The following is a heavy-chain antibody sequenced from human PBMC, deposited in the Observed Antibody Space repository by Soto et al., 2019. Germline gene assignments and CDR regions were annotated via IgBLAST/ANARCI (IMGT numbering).Heavy chain of an antibody. CDR3: ARVWRYFDY. D-gene: IGHD2-21*01. CDR2: ITHSGST. V-gene: IGHV4-34*01. J-gene: IGHJ4*02. Sequence: QVQLQPWGAGLLTPSEPLSLTCAVYGGSFSGYYWSWIRPPPGKGLEWIGEITHSGSTNYNPSLKRRVTISVDTSKNQFSLKLSSVTVADTAVYYCARVWRYFDYWGQGTLVTVSS. CDR1: GGSFSGYY.